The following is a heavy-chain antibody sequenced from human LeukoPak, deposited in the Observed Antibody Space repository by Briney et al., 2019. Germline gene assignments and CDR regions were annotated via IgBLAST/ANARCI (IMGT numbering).Heavy chain of an antibody. Sequence: SGPTLVNPTQTLTLTCTFSGFSLSTSGMCVSWIRQPPGKALEWLARIDWDDGKYYSTSLKTRLTISKDTSKNQVVLTMTNMDPVDTATYYCARIFTVTTGGNAFDIWGQGTMVTVSS. CDR3: ARIFTVTTGGNAFDI. D-gene: IGHD4-17*01. CDR2: IDWDDGK. V-gene: IGHV2-70*11. J-gene: IGHJ3*02. CDR1: GFSLSTSGMC.